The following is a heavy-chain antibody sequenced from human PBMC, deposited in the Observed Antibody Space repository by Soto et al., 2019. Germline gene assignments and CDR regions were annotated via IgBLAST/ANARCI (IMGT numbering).Heavy chain of an antibody. CDR2: IYSGDST. Sequence: EVQLVESGGGLVQPGGSLRLSCAASGFTVSNNYMNWVRQAPGKGLQWVSVIYSGDSTYYADSVKGRFTISRDHSENTLYLKMNSLRVGDTAVYYCARGDLGVAHRPLVYWVQGTLVTVSS. CDR3: ARGDLGVAHRPLVY. J-gene: IGHJ4*02. D-gene: IGHD2-21*01. CDR1: GFTVSNNY. V-gene: IGHV3-66*01.